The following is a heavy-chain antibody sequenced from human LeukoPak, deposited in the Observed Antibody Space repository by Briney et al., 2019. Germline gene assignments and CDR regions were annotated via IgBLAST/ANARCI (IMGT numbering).Heavy chain of an antibody. CDR3: ARDGGVVVPAAMLAYYYYGMDV. J-gene: IGHJ6*02. CDR2: INPNSGGT. V-gene: IGHV1-2*02. CDR1: GYTFTGYY. D-gene: IGHD2-2*01. Sequence: GASVKVSCKASGYTFTGYYMHWVRQAPGQGLEWMGWINPNSGGTNYAQKFQGRVTMTRDTSISTAYMELSRLRSDDTAVYYCARDGGVVVPAAMLAYYYYGMDVWGQGTTVTVSS.